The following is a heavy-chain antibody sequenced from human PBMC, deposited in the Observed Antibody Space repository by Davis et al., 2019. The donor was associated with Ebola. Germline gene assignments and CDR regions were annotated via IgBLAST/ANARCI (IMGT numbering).Heavy chain of an antibody. J-gene: IGHJ5*02. CDR3: ATQYSNGWFDP. Sequence: SETLSLTCTVPGGSISSHYWSWIRQPPGKGLEWIGYIHYSGTTSKNPSLKSRVTMSVDMSKNQFSLKLSSVTAADTAVYYCATQYSNGWFDPWGQGILVTVSS. V-gene: IGHV4-59*11. D-gene: IGHD4-11*01. CDR1: GGSISSHY. CDR2: IHYSGTT.